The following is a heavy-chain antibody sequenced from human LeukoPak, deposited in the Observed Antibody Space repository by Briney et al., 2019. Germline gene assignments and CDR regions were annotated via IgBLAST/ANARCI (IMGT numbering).Heavy chain of an antibody. CDR1: GGSISSYY. Sequence: SETLSLTCTVSGGSISSYYWSWIRQPPGKGLEWIGYIYYSGSTNYNPSLKSRVTISVDTSKNQFSLKLSSVTVADTAVYYCARLDFWSADYYYYGMDVWGQGTTVTVSS. J-gene: IGHJ6*02. D-gene: IGHD3-3*01. V-gene: IGHV4-59*08. CDR2: IYYSGST. CDR3: ARLDFWSADYYYYGMDV.